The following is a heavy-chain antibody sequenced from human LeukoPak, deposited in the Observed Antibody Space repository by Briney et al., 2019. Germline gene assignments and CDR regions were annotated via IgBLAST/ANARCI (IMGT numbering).Heavy chain of an antibody. CDR1: GGSISSGGFS. V-gene: IGHV4-30-2*01. J-gene: IGHJ3*02. Sequence: SETLSLTCAVSGGSISSGGFSWRWTRQPPGKGVEWIGYIYNSGSTYYNPSLKSRITISVDRSKNLFSLKLSSVTAADTAVYYCAREGYYDGSGYRMVGAFDIWGQGTMVTVSS. CDR3: AREGYYDGSGYRMVGAFDI. D-gene: IGHD3-22*01. CDR2: IYNSGST.